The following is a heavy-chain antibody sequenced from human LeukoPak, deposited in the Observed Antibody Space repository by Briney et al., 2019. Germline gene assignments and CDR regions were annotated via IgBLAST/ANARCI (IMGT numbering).Heavy chain of an antibody. V-gene: IGHV6-1*01. CDR3: ARSHDYGDYIPGDAFDI. CDR2: TFYRSQWFN. J-gene: IGHJ3*02. D-gene: IGHD4-17*01. CDR1: GDNVSSNSAA. Sequence: SQTLSLTCAISGDNVSSNSAAWTWIRQSPSRGLEWLGRTFYRSQWFNDYALSLKSRLSINPDTSKNQFSLQLKSMAPEDTAVYYCARSHDYGDYIPGDAFDIWGQGTMVTVSS.